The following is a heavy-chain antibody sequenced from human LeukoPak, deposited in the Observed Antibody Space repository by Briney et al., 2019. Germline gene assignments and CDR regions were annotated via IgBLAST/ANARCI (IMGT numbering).Heavy chain of an antibody. J-gene: IGHJ4*02. CDR1: GFTFSSYW. CDR3: AKVGAKYGGNFGGLDY. V-gene: IGHV3-7*03. CDR2: IKQDGSEK. Sequence: GGSLRLSCAASGFTFSSYWMSWVRQAPGKGLEWVANIKQDGSEKYYVDSVKGRFTISRDNAKNSLYLQMNSLRAEDTAVYYCAKVGAKYGGNFGGLDYWGKGPRATVSS. D-gene: IGHD4-23*01.